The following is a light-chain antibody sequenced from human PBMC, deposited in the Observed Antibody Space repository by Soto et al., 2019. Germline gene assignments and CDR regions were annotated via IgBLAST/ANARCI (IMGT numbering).Light chain of an antibody. CDR1: QSVSSSY. J-gene: IGKJ5*01. V-gene: IGKV3-20*01. CDR2: GAS. Sequence: EIVLTQSPGTLSLSPGERATLSCRASQSVSSSYLAWYQQKPGQAPRLLIYGASSRATGIPDRFSGSGSGTDFTLTISRLEHEDFAVYYCKQYGSSLTFGQGTGLEIK. CDR3: KQYGSSLT.